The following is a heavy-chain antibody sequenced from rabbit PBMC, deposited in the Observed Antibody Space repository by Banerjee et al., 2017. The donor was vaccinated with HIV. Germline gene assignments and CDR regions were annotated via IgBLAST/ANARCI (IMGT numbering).Heavy chain of an antibody. CDR2: IYTGSGST. J-gene: IGHJ4*01. CDR3: ARGGGSSGWGFNL. Sequence: QEQLEESGGGLVKPEGSLTLTCKASGFDLSSYYDMCWVRQAPGKGLEWIACIYTGSGSTSYANWAKGRFTISKTSSTTVTLQMTSLTAADTATYFCARGGGSSGWGFNLWGQGTLVTVS. V-gene: IGHV1S45*01. CDR1: GFDLSSYYD. D-gene: IGHD4-1*01.